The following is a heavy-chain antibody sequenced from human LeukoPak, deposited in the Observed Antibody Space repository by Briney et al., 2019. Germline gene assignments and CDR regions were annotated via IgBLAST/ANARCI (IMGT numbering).Heavy chain of an antibody. CDR3: ARLNYYYDSSGYYPSSPFDY. CDR2: IYYSGSI. J-gene: IGHJ4*02. D-gene: IGHD3-22*01. V-gene: IGHV4-39*01. Sequence: PSETLSLTCTVSGGSISSSSYYWGWIRQPPGKGLEWIGSIYYSGSIYYNPSLKSRVTISVDTSKNQFSLKLSSVTAADTAVYYCARLNYYYDSSGYYPSSPFDYWGQGTLATVSS. CDR1: GGSISSSSYY.